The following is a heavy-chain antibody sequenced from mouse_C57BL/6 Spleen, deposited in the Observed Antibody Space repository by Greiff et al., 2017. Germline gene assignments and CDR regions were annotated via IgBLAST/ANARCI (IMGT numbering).Heavy chain of an antibody. CDR1: GYAFSSSW. D-gene: IGHD2-4*01. Sequence: QVQLQQSGPELVKPGASVKISCKASGYAFSSSWMNWVKQRPGKGLEWIGRIYPGDGDTNYNGKFKGKATLTADKSSSTAYMQLSSLTSEDSAVYFCARYDYDKDGFAYWGQGTLVTVSA. J-gene: IGHJ3*01. CDR2: IYPGDGDT. V-gene: IGHV1-82*01. CDR3: ARYDYDKDGFAY.